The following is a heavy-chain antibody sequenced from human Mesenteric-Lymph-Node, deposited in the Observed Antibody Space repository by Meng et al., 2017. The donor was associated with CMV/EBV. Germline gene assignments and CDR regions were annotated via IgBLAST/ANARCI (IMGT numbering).Heavy chain of an antibody. J-gene: IGHJ4*02. Sequence: ASVKVSCKASGYTFTSYDIHWVRQATGQGLEWMGWMNPNSGNTGYAQKFQGRVTMTRDTSITTAYMELSSLKSEDTAVYYCARGARPAAILYHFDCWGQGTLVTVSS. CDR3: ARGARPAAILYHFDC. CDR1: GYTFTSYD. V-gene: IGHV1-8*01. CDR2: MNPNSGNT. D-gene: IGHD2-2*02.